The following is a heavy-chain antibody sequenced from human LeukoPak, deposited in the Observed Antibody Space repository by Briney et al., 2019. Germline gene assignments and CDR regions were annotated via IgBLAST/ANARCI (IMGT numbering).Heavy chain of an antibody. V-gene: IGHV4-59*01. D-gene: IGHD5-12*01. CDR3: ARRSGGGYDWVLDY. CDR2: IYYSGST. CDR1: GGSISRYY. Sequence: SETLSLTCTVSGGSISRYYWSWIRQPPGKGLEWIGYIYYSGSTNYNPSFKSRLTISVDTSKNQFSLKLTSVTAADTAVYYCARRSGGGYDWVLDYWGQGTLVTVSS. J-gene: IGHJ4*02.